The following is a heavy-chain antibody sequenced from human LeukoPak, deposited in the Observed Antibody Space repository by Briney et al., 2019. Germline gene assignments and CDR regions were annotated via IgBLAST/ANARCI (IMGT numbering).Heavy chain of an antibody. CDR2: INHSGST. Sequence: SETLSLTCAVYGGSFSRSYWSWIRQPPGKGLEWIGEINHSGSTNYNPSLKSRVTISVDTSKNQFSLKLSSVTAADTAVYYCARGWRDCSSTSCYRDMGVDYWGQGTLVTVSS. D-gene: IGHD2-2*01. V-gene: IGHV4-34*01. CDR3: ARGWRDCSSTSCYRDMGVDY. CDR1: GGSFSRSY. J-gene: IGHJ4*02.